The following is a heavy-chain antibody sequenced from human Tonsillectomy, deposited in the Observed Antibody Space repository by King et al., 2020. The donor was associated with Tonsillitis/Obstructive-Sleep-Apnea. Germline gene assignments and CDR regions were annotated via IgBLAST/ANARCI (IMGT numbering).Heavy chain of an antibody. CDR2: ITSNNSYT. J-gene: IGHJ6*02. CDR1: GFTFSHYS. D-gene: IGHD6-6*01. Sequence: VQLVESGGGLVKPGGSLRLSCAASGFTFSHYSLNWVRQAPGKGLEWVSSITSNNSYTYYADSVKGRFTISRDNAKNSLYLQMNTLRAEDTAVYYCARDLPSRGYSSSCSKYFFGMDVWGQGATVTVSS. V-gene: IGHV3-21*01. CDR3: ARDLPSRGYSSSCSKYFFGMDV.